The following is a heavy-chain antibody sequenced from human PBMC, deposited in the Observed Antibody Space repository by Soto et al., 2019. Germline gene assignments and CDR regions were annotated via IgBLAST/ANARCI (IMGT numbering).Heavy chain of an antibody. J-gene: IGHJ6*02. Sequence: ASVKVSCKASGYTFTSYGISWVRQAPGQGLEWMGWISAYNGNTNYAQKLQGRVTMTTDTSTSTAYMELRSLRSDDTAVYYCARVVVPAAKGLLRFLESSYYYYGMDVWGQGTTVTVSS. CDR3: ARVVVPAAKGLLRFLESSYYYYGMDV. CDR2: ISAYNGNT. CDR1: GYTFTSYG. D-gene: IGHD2-2*01. V-gene: IGHV1-18*01.